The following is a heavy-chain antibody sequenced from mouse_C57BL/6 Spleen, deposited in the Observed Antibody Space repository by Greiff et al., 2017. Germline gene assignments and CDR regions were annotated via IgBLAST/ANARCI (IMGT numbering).Heavy chain of an antibody. V-gene: IGHV3-6*01. CDR1: GYSITSGYY. CDR2: ISYDGSN. D-gene: IGHD1-1*01. CDR3: ARGGGSSYGYWYFDV. Sequence: EVQLQESGPGLVKPSQSLSLTCSVTGYSITSGYYWNWIRQFPGNKLEWMGYISYDGSNNYNPSLKNRISITRDTSKNQFFLKLNSVTTEDTATYYCARGGGSSYGYWYFDVWGTGTTVTVSS. J-gene: IGHJ1*03.